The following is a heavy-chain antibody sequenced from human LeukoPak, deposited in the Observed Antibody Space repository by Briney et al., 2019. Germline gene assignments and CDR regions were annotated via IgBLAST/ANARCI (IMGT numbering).Heavy chain of an antibody. CDR3: ARHAPSLSKYQLLSVSDY. CDR2: IYPGDSDT. D-gene: IGHD2-2*01. J-gene: IGHJ4*02. CDR1: GYSFTSYW. Sequence: GESLKISCKGSGYSFTSYWIGWVRQMPGKGLEWMGIIYPGDSDTRYSPSFQGQVTISADKSISTAYLQWSSLKASDTAMYYCARHAPSLSKYQLLSVSDYWGQGTLVTVSS. V-gene: IGHV5-51*01.